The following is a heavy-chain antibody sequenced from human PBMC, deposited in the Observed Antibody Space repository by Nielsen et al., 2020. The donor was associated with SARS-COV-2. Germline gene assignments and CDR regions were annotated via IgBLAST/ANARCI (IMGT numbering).Heavy chain of an antibody. V-gene: IGHV3-33*01. J-gene: IGHJ4*02. CDR3: TTGPAGGYDPYYFDY. D-gene: IGHD5-12*01. Sequence: GESLKISCAASGFTFSSYGMHWVRQAPGKGLEWVAVIWYDGSNKYYADSVKGRFTISRDNSKNTLYLQMNSLRAEDTAVYYCTTGPAGGYDPYYFDYWGQGTLVTVSS. CDR1: GFTFSSYG. CDR2: IWYDGSNK.